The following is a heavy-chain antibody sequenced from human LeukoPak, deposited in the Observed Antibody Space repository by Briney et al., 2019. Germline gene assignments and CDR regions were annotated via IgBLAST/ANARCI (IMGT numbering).Heavy chain of an antibody. V-gene: IGHV3-11*04. CDR3: ARDTSDCGGDCYPSGAFDI. CDR1: GFTFSDYY. J-gene: IGHJ3*02. D-gene: IGHD2-21*02. CDR2: ISSSGSTI. Sequence: GGSLRLSCAASGFTFSDYYMSWIRQAPGKGLEWVSYISSSGSTIYYADSVKGRFTISRDNAKNSLYLQMNSLRAEDTAVYYCARDTSDCGGDCYPSGAFDIWGQGTMVTVSS.